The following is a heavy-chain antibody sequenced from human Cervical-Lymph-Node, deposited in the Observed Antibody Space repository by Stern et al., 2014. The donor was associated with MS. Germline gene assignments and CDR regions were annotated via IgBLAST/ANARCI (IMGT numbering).Heavy chain of an antibody. D-gene: IGHD2-15*01. J-gene: IGHJ3*02. CDR2: IIPSDGSS. CDR3: ARGLLGSENAFDI. Sequence: VQLVDSGAEVKKPGASVKVSCKASGYTFTSYYIYWVRQAPGNGLEWMGVIIPSDGSSGYAQNFQGRVTMTSDTSTSTVSMELTSLRSEDTAVYYCARGLLGSENAFDIWGQGTMVTVSS. CDR1: GYTFTSYY. V-gene: IGHV1-46*01.